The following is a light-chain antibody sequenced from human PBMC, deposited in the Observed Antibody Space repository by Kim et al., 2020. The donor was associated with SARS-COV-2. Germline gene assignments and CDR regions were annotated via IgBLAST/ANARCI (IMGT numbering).Light chain of an antibody. CDR2: EDN. Sequence: VTPGQTVRITCCGDKLGDKYTCWYQQKPGQSPLLVMYEDNKRPSGIPERFSGSNSGNTATLTISGTQAVDEADYYCQAWDSSTFYVFGTGTKVTVL. J-gene: IGLJ1*01. CDR3: QAWDSSTFYV. CDR1: KLGDKY. V-gene: IGLV3-1*01.